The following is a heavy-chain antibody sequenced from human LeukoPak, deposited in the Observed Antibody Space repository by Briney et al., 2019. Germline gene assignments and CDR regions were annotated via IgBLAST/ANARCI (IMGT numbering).Heavy chain of an antibody. CDR3: ARGNDCTSTSCYADY. D-gene: IGHD2-2*01. CDR2: IYPGDSDT. CDR1: GYSFTSYW. Sequence: GASLQISCEGSGYSFTSYWIGWVRQMPGKGLEWMGIIYPGDSDTRYSPSFQGQVTISADRSINTAYLQWSSLKASDTAVYYCARGNDCTSTSCYADYWGQGTLVTVSS. V-gene: IGHV5-51*01. J-gene: IGHJ4*02.